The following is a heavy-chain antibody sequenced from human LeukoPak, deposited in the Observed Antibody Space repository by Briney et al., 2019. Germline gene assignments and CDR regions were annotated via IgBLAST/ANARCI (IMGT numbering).Heavy chain of an antibody. CDR3: AKSVYSSSSRSFDY. CDR1: GFTFSSYA. CDR2: ISGSGGST. Sequence: PGGSLRLSCAASGFTFSSYAMSWVRQAPGKGLEWVSAISGSGGSTYYADSVKGRFTVSRDNAKNTLYLQMNSLRAEDTAVYYCAKSVYSSSSRSFDYWGQGTLVTVSS. D-gene: IGHD6-6*01. V-gene: IGHV3-23*01. J-gene: IGHJ4*02.